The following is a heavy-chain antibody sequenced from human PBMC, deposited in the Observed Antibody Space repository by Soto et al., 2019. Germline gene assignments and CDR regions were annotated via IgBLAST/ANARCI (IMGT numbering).Heavy chain of an antibody. CDR1: GGSISSSSYY. CDR3: ARHNGGAFWSGYGPFDY. J-gene: IGHJ4*02. CDR2: IYYSGST. V-gene: IGHV4-39*01. Sequence: QLQLQESGPGLVKPSETLSLTCTVSGGSISSSSYYWGWIRQPPGKGLEWIGSIYYSGSTYYNPSLKSRVTISVXXSXNXXSLKLSSVTAADTAVYYCARHNGGAFWSGYGPFDYWGQGTLVTVSS. D-gene: IGHD3-3*01.